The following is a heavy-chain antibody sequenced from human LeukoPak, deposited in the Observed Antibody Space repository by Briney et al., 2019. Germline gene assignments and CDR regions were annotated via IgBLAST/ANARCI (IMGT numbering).Heavy chain of an antibody. V-gene: IGHV1-18*01. D-gene: IGHD1-26*01. CDR1: GYTFIIYG. CDR3: ARRSGEGATASDY. CDR2: ISPYNGDT. Sequence: ASVKVSCKASGYTFIIYGLTWVRQAPGQGLKWMGWISPYNGDTNYAQKLQGRVTMTTDTSTTTAYMELRSLRYDDTAVYYCARRSGEGATASDYWGQGTLVTVSS. J-gene: IGHJ4*02.